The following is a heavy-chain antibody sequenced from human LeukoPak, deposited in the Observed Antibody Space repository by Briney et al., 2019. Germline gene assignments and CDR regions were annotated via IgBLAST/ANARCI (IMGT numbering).Heavy chain of an antibody. CDR3: AKDRFSSNWYYFDS. J-gene: IGHJ4*02. CDR2: ISWNSGNT. Sequence: PGRSLRLSCAVSGFTFDDYAMHWVRQAPGKGLEWVSGISWNSGNTGYADSVKGRFTISRDNAKNSLYLQMNSLRAEDTAFYYCAKDRFSSNWYYFDSWGQGTLVTVSS. D-gene: IGHD6-13*01. CDR1: GFTFDDYA. V-gene: IGHV3-9*01.